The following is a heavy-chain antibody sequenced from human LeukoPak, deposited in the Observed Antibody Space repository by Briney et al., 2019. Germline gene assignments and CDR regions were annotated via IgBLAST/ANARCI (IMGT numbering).Heavy chain of an antibody. D-gene: IGHD3-10*01. Sequence: GASVTVSCKASGYTFTGYYIHWVRQAPGQGFEWMGWINPNSGGTHYAQKFQGRVTMTRDTSISTAYMELSRLASDDTAVYYCAIDYYASGSFGYYWGQGTLVTVSS. J-gene: IGHJ4*02. V-gene: IGHV1-2*02. CDR1: GYTFTGYY. CDR2: INPNSGGT. CDR3: AIDYYASGSFGYY.